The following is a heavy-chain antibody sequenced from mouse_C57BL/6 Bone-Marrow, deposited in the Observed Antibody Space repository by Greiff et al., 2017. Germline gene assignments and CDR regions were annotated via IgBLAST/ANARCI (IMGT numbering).Heavy chain of an antibody. CDR2: ISSGGSYT. D-gene: IGHD1-1*01. V-gene: IGHV5-6*02. CDR3: ARHRVVAPMDY. CDR1: GFTFSSYG. J-gene: IGHJ4*01. Sequence: DVMLVESGGDLVKPGGSLKLSCAASGFTFSSYGMSWVRQTPDKRLEWVATISSGGSYTYYPDSVKGRFTISRDNAKNTLYLQMSSLKSEDTAMYYCARHRVVAPMDYWGQGTSVTVSS.